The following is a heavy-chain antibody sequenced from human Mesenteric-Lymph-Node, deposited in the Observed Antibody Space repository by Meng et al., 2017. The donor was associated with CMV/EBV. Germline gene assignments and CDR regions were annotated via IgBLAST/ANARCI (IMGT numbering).Heavy chain of an antibody. D-gene: IGHD3-22*01. V-gene: IGHV3-23*03. CDR3: AKVDYDSSGYYHPHFDY. Sequence: GGSLRLSCAASGFTFSSYVMTWVRQAPGKGLEWVSVIYSGDPSANYADFVKGRFTISRDNSKNTLYLQMKSLGVEDTAVYYCAKVDYDSSGYYHPHFDYWGQGTLVTVSS. CDR2: IYSGDPSA. CDR1: GFTFSSYV. J-gene: IGHJ4*02.